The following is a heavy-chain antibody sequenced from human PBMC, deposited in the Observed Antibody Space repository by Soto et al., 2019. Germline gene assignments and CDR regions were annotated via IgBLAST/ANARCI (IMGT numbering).Heavy chain of an antibody. CDR1: GFTFNSNA. J-gene: IGHJ4*02. D-gene: IGHD6-13*01. CDR3: ARDHDSSSWYGYLDY. CDR2: ISFDGSNT. Sequence: QVQLVESGGRVVQPGRSLRLSCAASGFTFNSNAMHWVRQAPGKGLEWVAVISFDGSNTFYGDSVKGRFTISRDNSENTLDLQMNSLRAEDTAVYYCARDHDSSSWYGYLDYWGQGNLVTVSS. V-gene: IGHV3-33*01.